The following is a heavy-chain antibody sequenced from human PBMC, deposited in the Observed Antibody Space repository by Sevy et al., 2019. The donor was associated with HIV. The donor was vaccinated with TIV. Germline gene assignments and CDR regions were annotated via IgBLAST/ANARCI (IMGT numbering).Heavy chain of an antibody. D-gene: IGHD2-2*01. J-gene: IGHJ6*02. Sequence: GGSLRLSCAASGFTFSNYWMSWVRQAPGKGLEWVAKIKRAGSAKYYVASVKGRFTISRDNAKTSLYLQMNSLRAEDTAVYYCAGVCSSATCLWRLDVWGQGTTVTVSS. CDR2: IKRAGSAK. CDR1: GFTFSNYW. CDR3: AGVCSSATCLWRLDV. V-gene: IGHV3-7*03.